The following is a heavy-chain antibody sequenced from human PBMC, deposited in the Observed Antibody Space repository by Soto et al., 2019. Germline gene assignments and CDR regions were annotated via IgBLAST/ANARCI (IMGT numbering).Heavy chain of an antibody. V-gene: IGHV1-8*02. J-gene: IGHJ6*02. CDR2: MNPNSGNT. CDR3: VRGYGGDPDSYYYGICV. Sequence: QVQLVQSGAEVKKPGASVKVSCKASGYTFTSYDINWVRQATGQGLEWMGWMNPNSGNTGYAQKFEGRVNMTRNTSIRTAYRELISRRSDGTAVYYCVRGYGGDPDSYYYGICVLGHGTTVTVSS. D-gene: IGHD2-21*02. CDR1: GYTFTSYD.